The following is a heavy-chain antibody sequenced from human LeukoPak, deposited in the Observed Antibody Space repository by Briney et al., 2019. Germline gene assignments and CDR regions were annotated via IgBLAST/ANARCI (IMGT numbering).Heavy chain of an antibody. Sequence: PGGSLRLPCAASGFTFSSYSMNWVRQAPGKGLEWVSSISSSSSYIYYADSVKGRFTISRDNAKNSLYLQMNSLRAEDTAVYYCARGDGYSYPLFRWDAFDIWGQGTMVTVSS. J-gene: IGHJ3*02. CDR3: ARGDGYSYPLFRWDAFDI. V-gene: IGHV3-21*01. D-gene: IGHD5-18*01. CDR2: ISSSSSYI. CDR1: GFTFSSYS.